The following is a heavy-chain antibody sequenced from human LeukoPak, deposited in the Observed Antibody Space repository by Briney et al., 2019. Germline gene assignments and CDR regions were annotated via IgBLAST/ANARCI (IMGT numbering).Heavy chain of an antibody. V-gene: IGHV3-53*01. J-gene: IGHJ4*02. CDR3: ARQSGAPGFWDY. D-gene: IGHD1-26*01. Sequence: GGSLRLSCAASGFTVSSNYMIWVRQAPGKGLEWVSVIYSGGSTYYADSVKGRFTISRDNSKNTLFLQMNSLRADDTAVYYCARQSGAPGFWDYWGQGTLVTVSS. CDR2: IYSGGST. CDR1: GFTVSSNY.